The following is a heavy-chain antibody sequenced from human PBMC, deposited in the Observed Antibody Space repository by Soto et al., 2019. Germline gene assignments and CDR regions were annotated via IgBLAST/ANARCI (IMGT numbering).Heavy chain of an antibody. CDR3: ARIAYTYETSGTHSGLDY. V-gene: IGHV3-7*01. CDR2: IHKDGSEK. D-gene: IGHD3-22*01. CDR1: GFTFSSYA. Sequence: PVGSLRLSCAASGFTFSSYAMHWVRQAPGKGLEWVANIHKDGSEKYYVDSVKGRFTISRDNAKNSLYLQMNSLRAEDTAVYYCARIAYTYETSGTHSGLDYWGQGTMVTVSS. J-gene: IGHJ4*02.